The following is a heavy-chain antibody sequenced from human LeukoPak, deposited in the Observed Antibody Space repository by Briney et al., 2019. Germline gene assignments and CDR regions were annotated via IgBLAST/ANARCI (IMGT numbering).Heavy chain of an antibody. CDR2: IYDSGTT. D-gene: IGHD2-15*01. V-gene: IGHV4-59*01. J-gene: IGHJ1*01. CDR3: AREDYCSGGSCYSGYFQH. Sequence: TPETLSLTCTVSGGSISSYYWSWIRQPPGKGLEWIGYIYDSGTTNYNPSLKSRVTISVDTSKNQFSLKLSSVTAADTAVYYCAREDYCSGGSCYSGYFQHWGRGTLVSVSS. CDR1: GGSISSYY.